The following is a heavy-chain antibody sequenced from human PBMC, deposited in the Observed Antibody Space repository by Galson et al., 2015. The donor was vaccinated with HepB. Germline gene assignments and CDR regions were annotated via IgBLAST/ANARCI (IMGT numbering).Heavy chain of an antibody. V-gene: IGHV1-69*13. Sequence: SVKVSCKASGGTFSSYAISWVRQAPGQGLEWMGGIIPIFGTANYAQKFQGRVTITADESTSTAYMELSSLRSEDTAVYYCARPRYYYDSSGYYPPYYYGMDVWGQWTTVTVSS. D-gene: IGHD3-22*01. CDR1: GGTFSSYA. J-gene: IGHJ6*02. CDR2: IIPIFGTA. CDR3: ARPRYYYDSSGYYPPYYYGMDV.